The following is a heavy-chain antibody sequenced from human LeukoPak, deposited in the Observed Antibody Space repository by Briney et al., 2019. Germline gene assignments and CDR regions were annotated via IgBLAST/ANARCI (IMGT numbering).Heavy chain of an antibody. D-gene: IGHD3-9*01. CDR2: IDPSSGGS. CDR1: GYTFTTYF. J-gene: IGHJ3*02. CDR3: ARPRYTNSQDAFDI. Sequence: ASVKVSCKASGYTFTTYFLHWVRQAPGQGLEWMGIIDPSSGGSTSAQKFQVRVTMTRDMSTSTVYMELSSLTSEDTAVYYCARPRYTNSQDAFDIWGQGTMVTVSS. V-gene: IGHV1-46*01.